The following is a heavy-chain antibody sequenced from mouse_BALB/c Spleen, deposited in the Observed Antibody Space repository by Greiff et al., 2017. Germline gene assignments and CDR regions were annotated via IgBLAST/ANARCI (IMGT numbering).Heavy chain of an antibody. V-gene: IGHV14-4*02. Sequence: EVKVVESGAELVRSGASVKLSCTASGFNIKDYYMHWVKQRPEQGLEWIGWIDPENGDTEYAPKFQGKATMTADTSSNTAYLQLSSLTSEDTAVYYCNARGRSNYFDYWGQGTTLTVSS. J-gene: IGHJ2*01. CDR3: NARGRSNYFDY. CDR1: GFNIKDYY. CDR2: IDPENGDT.